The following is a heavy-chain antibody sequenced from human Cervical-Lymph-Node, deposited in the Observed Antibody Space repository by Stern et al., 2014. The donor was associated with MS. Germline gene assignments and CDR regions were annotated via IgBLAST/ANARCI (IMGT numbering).Heavy chain of an antibody. CDR2: IYYSGST. Sequence: QLQLQESGPGLVKPSETLSLTCTVSGGSISSYYWSWIRQPPGKGLEWIGYIYYSGSTNYNPSLKSRVTISVDTSKNQFSLKLSSVTAADTAVYYCARGGSWFDPWGQGTLVTVSS. CDR1: GGSISSYY. V-gene: IGHV4-59*01. D-gene: IGHD2-15*01. J-gene: IGHJ5*02. CDR3: ARGGSWFDP.